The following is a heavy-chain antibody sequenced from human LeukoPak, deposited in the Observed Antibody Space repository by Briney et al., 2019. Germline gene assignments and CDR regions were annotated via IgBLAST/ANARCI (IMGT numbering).Heavy chain of an antibody. CDR2: IYSSGST. CDR3: ARGSVSTDAFDI. CDR1: GGSISNHY. D-gene: IGHD5/OR15-5a*01. J-gene: IGHJ3*02. V-gene: IGHV4-59*11. Sequence: PSETLSLTCTVSGGSISNHYWSWIRQPPGKGLEWIAYIYSSGSTNYNPSLKSRVTISVDSSKNQFSLKLSSVTAADTAVYHCARGSVSTDAFDIWGQGTMVTVSS.